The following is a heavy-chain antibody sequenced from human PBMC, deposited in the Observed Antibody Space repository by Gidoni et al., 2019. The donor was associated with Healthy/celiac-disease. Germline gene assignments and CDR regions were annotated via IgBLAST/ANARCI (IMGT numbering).Heavy chain of an antibody. CDR3: ASVAYYYGSSGYLY. CDR2: INPKSGGT. CDR1: GYTFTGYY. Sequence: QVQLVQAGAEVKKPGASVKVSCKASGYTFTGYYMHWVRQAPGQGLEWMGWINPKSGGTNYAQKFQGRVTMTRYTSISTAYMELSRLRSDDTAVYYCASVAYYYGSSGYLYWGQGTLVTVSS. V-gene: IGHV1-2*02. D-gene: IGHD3-22*01. J-gene: IGHJ4*02.